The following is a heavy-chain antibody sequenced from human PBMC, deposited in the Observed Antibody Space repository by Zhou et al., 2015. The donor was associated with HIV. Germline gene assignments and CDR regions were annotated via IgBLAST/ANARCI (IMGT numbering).Heavy chain of an antibody. CDR2: INPSGGST. D-gene: IGHD5-18*01. CDR3: ARDSLDVQRSGWFDP. J-gene: IGHJ5*02. Sequence: QVQLVQSGAEVKKPGASVKVSCKASGYTFTSYYMHWVRQAPGQGLEWMGIINPSGGSTSYAQKFQGRVTMTRDTSTSTVYMELSSLRSEDTAVYYCARDSLDVQRSGWFDPWGQGTLVTVSS. CDR1: GYTFTSYY. V-gene: IGHV1-46*01.